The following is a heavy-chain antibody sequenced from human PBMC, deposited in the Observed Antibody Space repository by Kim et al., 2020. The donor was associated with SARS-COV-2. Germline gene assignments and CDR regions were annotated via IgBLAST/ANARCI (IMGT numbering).Heavy chain of an antibody. D-gene: IGHD2-2*01. CDR3: ARGDCSSTSCSIDY. Sequence: ATKFQGRVTMTRDTSISTAYMELSRLRSDDTAVYYCARGDCSSTSCSIDYWGQGTLVTVSS. J-gene: IGHJ4*02. V-gene: IGHV1-2*02.